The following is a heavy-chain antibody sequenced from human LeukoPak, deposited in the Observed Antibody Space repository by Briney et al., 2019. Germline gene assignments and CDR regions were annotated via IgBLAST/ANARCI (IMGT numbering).Heavy chain of an antibody. CDR2: IHYSGTT. Sequence: SETLSLTCSASGGSIRGYYCSWIRQSPGKGLEFIGYIHYSGTTNYNPSLKSRVTMSVDTSKNQLSLRLSSVTAADTAVYYCAREYSDSSGHLDYWGQGTLVTVSS. CDR3: AREYSDSSGHLDY. CDR1: GGSIRGYY. J-gene: IGHJ4*02. V-gene: IGHV4-59*01. D-gene: IGHD6-19*01.